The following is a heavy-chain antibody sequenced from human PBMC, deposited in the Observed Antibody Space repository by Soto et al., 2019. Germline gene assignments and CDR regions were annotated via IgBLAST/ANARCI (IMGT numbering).Heavy chain of an antibody. CDR3: ASLSIAAAGTDYYYYGMDV. Sequence: KTSETLSLTCTVSGGSISSSSYYWGWIRQPPGKGLEWIGSIYYSGSTYYNPSLKSRVTISVDTSKNQFSLKLSSVTAADTAVYYCASLSIAAAGTDYYYYGMDVWGQGTTVTVSS. D-gene: IGHD6-13*01. CDR1: GGSISSSSYY. J-gene: IGHJ6*02. V-gene: IGHV4-39*01. CDR2: IYYSGST.